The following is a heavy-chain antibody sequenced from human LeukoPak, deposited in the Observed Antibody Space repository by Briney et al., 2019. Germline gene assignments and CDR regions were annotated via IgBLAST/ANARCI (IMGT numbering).Heavy chain of an antibody. CDR1: GGSFSAYY. J-gene: IGHJ6*03. Sequence: SETLSLTCAVDGGSFSAYYWSWIRQPPGKGLEWIGYVEHTGSTNFNPSLNGRVSISSDTTKNLFSLRLRSVTAADTAVYFCARGRVSSSTLYSTHYYYFYMDVWGKGTTVTVSS. D-gene: IGHD2-8*01. V-gene: IGHV4-59*01. CDR2: VEHTGST. CDR3: ARGRVSSSTLYSTHYYYFYMDV.